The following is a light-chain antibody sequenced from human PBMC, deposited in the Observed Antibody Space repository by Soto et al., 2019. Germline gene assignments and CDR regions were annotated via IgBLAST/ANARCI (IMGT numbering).Light chain of an antibody. CDR2: RAS. J-gene: IGKJ1*01. CDR3: LQYHNLWA. Sequence: ILMKQSPATLSVSPGERATLSCWASKNIYSNVAWYQQRPGQAPRLLIYRASTRAPGIPARLSGSGSGTEFTLTISSLKSEDFTVYSCLQYHNLWAFGHGTKVDIK. V-gene: IGKV3-15*01. CDR1: KNIYSN.